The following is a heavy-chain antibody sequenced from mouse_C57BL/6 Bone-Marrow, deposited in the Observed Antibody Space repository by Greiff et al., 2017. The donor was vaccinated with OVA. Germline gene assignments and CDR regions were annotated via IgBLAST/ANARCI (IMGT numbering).Heavy chain of an antibody. CDR2: IYPGDGDT. CDR1: GYAFSSSW. Sequence: QVQLKQPGPELVKPGASVKISCKASGYAFSSSWMNWVKQRPGKGLEWIGRIYPGDGDTNYNGKFKGKATLTADKSSSTAYMQLSSLTSEDSAVSFGAKCRTPFEYYGSSFDYWGQGTTLTVSS. V-gene: IGHV1-82*01. D-gene: IGHD1-1*01. J-gene: IGHJ2*01. CDR3: AKCRTPFEYYGSSFDY.